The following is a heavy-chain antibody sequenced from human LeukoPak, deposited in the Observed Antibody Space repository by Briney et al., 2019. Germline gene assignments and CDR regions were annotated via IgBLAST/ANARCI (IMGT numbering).Heavy chain of an antibody. CDR2: INHSGST. V-gene: IGHV4-34*01. CDR3: ARTLSRGDYYYYGMDV. CDR1: GVSFSGYY. D-gene: IGHD3-10*01. Sequence: SETLSPTCAVYGVSFSGYYWSWIRQPPGKGLEWIGEINHSGSTNCNPSLKSRVTISVDTSKNQFSLKLSSVTAADTAVYYCARTLSRGDYYYYGMDVWGQGTTVTVSS. J-gene: IGHJ6*02.